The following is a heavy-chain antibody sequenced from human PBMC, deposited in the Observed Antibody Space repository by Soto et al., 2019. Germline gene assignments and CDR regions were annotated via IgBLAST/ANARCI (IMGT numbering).Heavy chain of an antibody. CDR1: GYTFTSYYTLTSSY. J-gene: IGHJ5*01. D-gene: IGHD6-19*01. CDR2: INPTDGST. CDR3: ARGSVAGRRFDF. Sequence: ASVKLSCKECGYTFTSYYTLTSSYIHWVRRAPGQGLEWMGIINPTDGSTIYAQKFQGRVTMTRDTSTSTVYMDLSSLTSEDTAVYYCARGSVAGRRFDFWGQGTLVTVSS. V-gene: IGHV1-46*01.